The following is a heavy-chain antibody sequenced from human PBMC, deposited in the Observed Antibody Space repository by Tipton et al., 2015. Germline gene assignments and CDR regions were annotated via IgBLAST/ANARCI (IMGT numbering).Heavy chain of an antibody. V-gene: IGHV4-38-2*02. Sequence: TLSLTCAVSAYSISSDYYWGWIRQPPGKGLEWIGSISHSGSTNYNPSLKSRVTISVDTSKNQFSLTLNSVTAADTAVYYCARDLEHGMDVWGQGTTVTVSS. CDR2: ISHSGST. J-gene: IGHJ6*02. CDR3: ARDLEHGMDV. CDR1: AYSISSDYY. D-gene: IGHD5-24*01.